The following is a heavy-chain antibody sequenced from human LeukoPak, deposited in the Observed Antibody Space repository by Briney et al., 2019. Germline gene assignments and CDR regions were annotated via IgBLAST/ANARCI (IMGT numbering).Heavy chain of an antibody. CDR3: ARGKNWNYGYYGMDV. J-gene: IGHJ6*02. Sequence: GGSLGLSCAASGFTVSSNYMSWVRQAPGKGLEWVSVIYSGGSTYYADSVKGRFTISRDNSKNTLYLQMNSLRAEDTAVYYCARGKNWNYGYYGMDVWGQGTTVTVSS. CDR2: IYSGGST. CDR1: GFTVSSNY. V-gene: IGHV3-66*02. D-gene: IGHD1-7*01.